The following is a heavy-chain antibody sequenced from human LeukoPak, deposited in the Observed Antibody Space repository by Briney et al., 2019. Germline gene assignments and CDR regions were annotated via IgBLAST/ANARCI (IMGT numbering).Heavy chain of an antibody. CDR3: ASFLVSNAFDI. CDR1: GGSISYYY. J-gene: IGHJ3*02. CDR2: IYYSGSTNYT. V-gene: IGHV4-59*01. D-gene: IGHD5/OR15-5a*01. Sequence: SETLSLTCTVSGGSISYYYWSWIRQPPGKGLEWIGYIYYSGSTNYTNYNPSLKRRVTISVDTSKNQFSLKLSSLTAADTAVYYCASFLVSNAFDIWGQGTMVTVSS.